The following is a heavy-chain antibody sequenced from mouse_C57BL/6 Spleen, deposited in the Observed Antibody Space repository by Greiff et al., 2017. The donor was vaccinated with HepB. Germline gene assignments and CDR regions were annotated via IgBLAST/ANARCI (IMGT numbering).Heavy chain of an antibody. V-gene: IGHV1-50*01. CDR1: GYTFTSYW. Sequence: QVQLQQPGAELVKPGASVKLSCKASGYTFTSYWMQWVKQRPGQGLEWIGEIDPSDSYTNYNQKFKGKATLTVDTSSSTAYMQLSSLTSEDSAVYYCARPGTLENWYFDVWGTGTTVTVSS. CDR2: IDPSDSYT. CDR3: ARPGTLENWYFDV. J-gene: IGHJ1*03. D-gene: IGHD4-1*01.